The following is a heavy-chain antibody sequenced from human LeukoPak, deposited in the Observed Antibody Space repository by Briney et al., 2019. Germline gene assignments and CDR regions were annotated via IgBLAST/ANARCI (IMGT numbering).Heavy chain of an antibody. V-gene: IGHV4-59*11. J-gene: IGHJ4*02. D-gene: IGHD5-18*01. CDR1: SGSISSHY. Sequence: SETLSLTCTVSSGSISSHYWSWIRQPPGKGLEWIAYLLDSVNTKDNPSLQSRLTLSADTSKNQFSLRLSSVTAADTAVYYCATIKRGSIYGYFDFWGQGIKVTVSS. CDR2: LLDSVNT. CDR3: ATIKRGSIYGYFDF.